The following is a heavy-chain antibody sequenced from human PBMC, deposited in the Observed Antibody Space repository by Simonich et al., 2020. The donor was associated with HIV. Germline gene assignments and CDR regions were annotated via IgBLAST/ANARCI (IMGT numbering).Heavy chain of an antibody. CDR3: ARDRGYSGYDFDY. J-gene: IGHJ4*02. CDR2: IYHRGRT. CDR1: GYSISSGNY. V-gene: IGHV4-38-2*02. Sequence: QVQLQESGPGLVKPSATLSLTCAVSGYSISSGNYWGWIRQPPGKGLVWIGTIYHRGRTSYNPSRKSRVTISIDTSKNQFSLKLSSVTAADTAVYYCARDRGYSGYDFDYWGQGTLVTVSS. D-gene: IGHD5-12*01.